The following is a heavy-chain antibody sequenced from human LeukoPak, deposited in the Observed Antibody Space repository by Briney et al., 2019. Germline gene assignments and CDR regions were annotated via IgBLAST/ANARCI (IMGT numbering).Heavy chain of an antibody. D-gene: IGHD3-9*01. CDR2: ISNDGGST. CDR3: AKDSITYYDILTGYSDFDY. J-gene: IGHJ4*02. Sequence: PGRSLRLSCAASGFTFNNYAMSWVRQAPGKGLEWVSTISNDGGSTYYADSVEGRFTISRDSSRNTLSLQMNSLRAEDTAVYYCAKDSITYYDILTGYSDFDYWGQGTLVTVSS. CDR1: GFTFNNYA. V-gene: IGHV3-23*01.